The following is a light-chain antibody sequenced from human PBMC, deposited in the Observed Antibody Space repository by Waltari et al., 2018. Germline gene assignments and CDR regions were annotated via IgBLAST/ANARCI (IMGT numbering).Light chain of an antibody. CDR1: SSDIGAYNY. CDR2: EVT. CDR3: LSYTTTSTLL. Sequence: QSALTQPASVSGSPGQSVTVSCAGTSSDIGAYNYVSWYHQPPGEAPRLIIYEVTNRPSGVSARFSGSKSGDTASLTISGIQADDEAHYYCLSYTTTSTLLFGGGTKLTVL. J-gene: IGLJ2*01. V-gene: IGLV2-14*01.